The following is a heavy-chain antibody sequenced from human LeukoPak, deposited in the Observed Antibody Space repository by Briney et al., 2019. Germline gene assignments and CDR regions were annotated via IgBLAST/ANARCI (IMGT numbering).Heavy chain of an antibody. CDR2: IWYDGSNK. CDR3: ARVFIPGAHPIDY. J-gene: IGHJ4*02. D-gene: IGHD1-26*01. V-gene: IGHV3-33*01. CDR1: GFTFSTYG. Sequence: GGSLRLSCAASGFTFSTYGMHWVRQAPGKGLEWVAVIWYDGSNKYYADSVKGRFTISRDNSKNTLYLQMNSLRAEDTAVYYCARVFIPGAHPIDYWGQGTLVTVSS.